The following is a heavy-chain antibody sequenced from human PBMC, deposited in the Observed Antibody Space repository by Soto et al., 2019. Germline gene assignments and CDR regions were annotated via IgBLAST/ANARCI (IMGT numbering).Heavy chain of an antibody. CDR1: GGSISSGGYS. V-gene: IGHV4-30-2*01. J-gene: IGHJ4*02. CDR2: IYHSGST. Sequence: LSLTCAVSGGSISSGGYSWSWIRQPPGKGLEWIGYIYHSGSTYYNPSLKSRVTISVDRSKNQFSLKLSSVTAADTAVYYCARSRTAYDFWSGYYEPNYFDYWGQGTLVTVSS. CDR3: ARSRTAYDFWSGYYEPNYFDY. D-gene: IGHD3-3*01.